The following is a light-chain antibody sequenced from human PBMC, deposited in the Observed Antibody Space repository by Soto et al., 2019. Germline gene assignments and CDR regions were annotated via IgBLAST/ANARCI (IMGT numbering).Light chain of an antibody. CDR3: ISYTTSSTYV. Sequence: ALTHPAPVSGSAGQSIIISCSGTSSDVGGYNLVSWYQQHPGKAPKLLIYEVTNRPSGVSNRFSGSKSGNTASLTISGLQAEDEADYYCISYTTSSTYVFGTGTKVTVL. J-gene: IGLJ1*01. CDR1: SSDVGGYNL. CDR2: EVT. V-gene: IGLV2-14*01.